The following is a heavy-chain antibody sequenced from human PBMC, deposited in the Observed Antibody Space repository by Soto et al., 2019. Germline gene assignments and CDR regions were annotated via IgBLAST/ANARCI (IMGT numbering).Heavy chain of an antibody. CDR3: AKLMGSSCWYYYYDYCMDV. CDR1: GFTFSSYA. Sequence: EVQLLESGGGLVQPGGSLRLSCAASGFTFSSYAMSWVRQAPGKGLEWVSAISGSGGSTYYADSVKGRFTISRDNSKNTLYLQMNSLRVEDTAVYYCAKLMGSSCWYYYYDYCMDVWGQGTTVTVSS. V-gene: IGHV3-23*01. J-gene: IGHJ6*02. D-gene: IGHD6-19*01. CDR2: ISGSGGST.